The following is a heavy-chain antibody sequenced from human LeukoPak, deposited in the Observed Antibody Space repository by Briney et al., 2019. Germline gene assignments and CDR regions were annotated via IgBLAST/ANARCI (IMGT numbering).Heavy chain of an antibody. CDR2: IYYSRST. Sequence: SETLSLTCSVSGGSISGSSYYWGWIRQPPGKGLEWIGSIYYSRSTYYNPSLKSRVTISVDTSKNQFSLKLSSVTAAETAVYYCARHADSGFGQLAFDYWGQGTLVTVSS. J-gene: IGHJ4*02. D-gene: IGHD3-10*01. CDR3: ARHADSGFGQLAFDY. CDR1: GGSISGSSYY. V-gene: IGHV4-39*01.